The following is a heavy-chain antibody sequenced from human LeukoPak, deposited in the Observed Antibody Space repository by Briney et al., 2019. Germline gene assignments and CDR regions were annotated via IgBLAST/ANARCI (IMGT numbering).Heavy chain of an antibody. J-gene: IGHJ2*01. CDR1: GYSISSGYY. CDR3: ARQGSGWYFDL. Sequence: SETLSLTCAVSGYSISSGYYWGWIRQPPGKGLEWIGSFYHSGSTYYNPALKSRVTISVDTSKNQFSLKLSSVTAADTAVYYCARQGSGWYFDLWGRGTLVTVSS. CDR2: FYHSGST. V-gene: IGHV4-38-2*01.